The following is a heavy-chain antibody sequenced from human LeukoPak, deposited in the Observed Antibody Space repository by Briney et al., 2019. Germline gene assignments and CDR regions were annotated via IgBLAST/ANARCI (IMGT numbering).Heavy chain of an antibody. CDR3: ARYGYSYGQDDFDY. J-gene: IGHJ4*02. Sequence: SVKVSCKASGGTFSSYAISWVRQAPGQGLEWMGGIIHIFGTANYAQKFQGRVTITADESTSTAYMELSSLRSEDTAVYYCARYGYSYGQDDFDYWGQGTLVTVSS. CDR2: IIHIFGTA. V-gene: IGHV1-69*01. CDR1: GGTFSSYA. D-gene: IGHD5-18*01.